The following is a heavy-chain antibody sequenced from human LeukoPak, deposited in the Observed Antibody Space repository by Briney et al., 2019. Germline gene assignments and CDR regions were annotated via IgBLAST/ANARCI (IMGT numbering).Heavy chain of an antibody. D-gene: IGHD1-26*01. J-gene: IGHJ4*02. CDR2: IYYSGST. CDR1: GGSFSGYY. V-gene: IGHV4-59*01. Sequence: SETLSLTCAVYGGSFSGYYWSWIRQPPGKGLQWIGYIYYSGSTNYNPSLKSRVTISVDTSKNQFSLKLSSVTAADTAVYYCAREVDLMGDTRVGNFDYWGQGTLVTVSS. CDR3: AREVDLMGDTRVGNFDY.